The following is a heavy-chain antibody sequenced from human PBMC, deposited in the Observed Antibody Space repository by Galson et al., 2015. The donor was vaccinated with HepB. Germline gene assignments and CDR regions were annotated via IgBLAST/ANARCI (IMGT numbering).Heavy chain of an antibody. J-gene: IGHJ4*02. CDR2: IYSDGKT. D-gene: IGHD3-16*01. Sequence: SLRLSCAASTFTVSSNYMSWVRQAPGKGLEWVSVIYSDGKTFYADSVKGRFTISRDNSKNTLYLQMNSLRAEDTAVYYCAKSLGDLTTSDYWGQGTLVTVSS. CDR1: TFTVSSNY. CDR3: AKSLGDLTTSDY. V-gene: IGHV3-66*01.